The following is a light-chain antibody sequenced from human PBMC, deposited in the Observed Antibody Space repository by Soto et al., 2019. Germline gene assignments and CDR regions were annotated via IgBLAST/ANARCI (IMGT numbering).Light chain of an antibody. Sequence: EVVMTQAPATRPVSPREVLTLSCRASQGIGDTLAWYLHKPGQTPRLLIYDTSTRATGVPARFSGSRSGPEFTLTINSLQSEDFAIYYCQPYNNWPLTFGGGTNVDIK. J-gene: IGKJ4*01. CDR2: DTS. CDR3: QPYNNWPLT. CDR1: QGIGDT. V-gene: IGKV3-15*01.